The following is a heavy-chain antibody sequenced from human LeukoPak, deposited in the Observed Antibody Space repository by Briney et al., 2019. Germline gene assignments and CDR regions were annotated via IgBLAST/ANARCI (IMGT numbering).Heavy chain of an antibody. D-gene: IGHD2-15*01. CDR1: GGSINGYY. Sequence: PSETLSLTCTVSGGSINGYYWSWIRQPPGKGLEWIAWIYYNGSTNYNPSLKSRVTISVDTSKNQFSLKLTSVTAADTAVYYCARVDSSDAGNFDYWGQGTLVTVSS. J-gene: IGHJ4*02. CDR3: ARVDSSDAGNFDY. CDR2: IYYNGST. V-gene: IGHV4-59*08.